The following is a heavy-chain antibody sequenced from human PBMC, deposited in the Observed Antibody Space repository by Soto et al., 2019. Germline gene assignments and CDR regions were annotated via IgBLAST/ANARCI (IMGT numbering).Heavy chain of an antibody. D-gene: IGHD3-16*01. CDR3: ASNTRYDPPDY. V-gene: IGHV3-23*01. CDR1: GFTFRSYA. J-gene: IGHJ4*02. Sequence: EVQLLESGGGLVQPGGSLRLSCAASGFTFRSYAMSWVRQATGKRLAWVSGISVSGGSTYYADSVKGRFTISRDNFKNTLYLQMNSLRAEDTAVYYCASNTRYDPPDYWGQGTLGTVSS. CDR2: ISVSGGST.